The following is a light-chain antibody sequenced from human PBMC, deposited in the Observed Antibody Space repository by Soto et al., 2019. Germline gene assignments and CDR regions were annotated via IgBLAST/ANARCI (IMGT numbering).Light chain of an antibody. Sequence: EIVLTQSPGTLSFSPLERATLSCRASQSVSSSYLAWYQQKPGQAPGLLIYGASSRATGIPDRFSGSGSGTDFTLTISRLEPEDFAVYYCQQYGSSPSYTFGQGTKVDIK. CDR2: GAS. CDR1: QSVSSSY. CDR3: QQYGSSPSYT. V-gene: IGKV3-20*01. J-gene: IGKJ2*01.